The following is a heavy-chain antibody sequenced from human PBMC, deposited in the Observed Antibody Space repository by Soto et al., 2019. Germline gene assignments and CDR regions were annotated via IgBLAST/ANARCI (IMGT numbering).Heavy chain of an antibody. V-gene: IGHV3-7*01. CDR2: IKQDGSEK. J-gene: IGHJ4*02. Sequence: EVQLVESGGGLVQPWGSLRLSCAASGFTFSSYWMTWVRQAPGKGLEWVANIKQDGSEKYYVDSVKGRFTISRDNAKNSLYLQMNSLRAEDTAVYYCAGNYYGDYWGQGPLVIVSS. CDR3: AGNYYGDY. CDR1: GFTFSSYW.